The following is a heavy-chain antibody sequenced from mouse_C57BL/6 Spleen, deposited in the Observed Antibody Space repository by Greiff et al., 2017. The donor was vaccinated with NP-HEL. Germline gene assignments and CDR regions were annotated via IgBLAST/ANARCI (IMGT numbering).Heavy chain of an antibody. CDR3: ARRAGLLRPWYFDV. CDR1: GYTFTSYW. J-gene: IGHJ1*03. CDR2: INPSNGGT. V-gene: IGHV1-53*01. D-gene: IGHD1-2*01. Sequence: QVQLQQPGTELVKPGASVKLSCKASGYTFTSYWMHWVKQRPGQGLEWIGNINPSNGGTNYNEKFKSKATLTVDKSSSTAHMQLSSLTSEDSAVYYCARRAGLLRPWYFDVWGTGTTVTVSS.